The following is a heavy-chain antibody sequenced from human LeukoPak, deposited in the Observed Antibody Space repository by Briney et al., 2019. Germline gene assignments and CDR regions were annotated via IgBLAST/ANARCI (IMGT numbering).Heavy chain of an antibody. J-gene: IGHJ6*02. CDR1: GYTFTTYS. CDR3: ARAISPVAYYGMDV. D-gene: IGHD3-3*01. V-gene: IGHV1-46*01. Sequence: ASVKISCKASGYTFTTYSVHWVRHAPGQGLEWMGIINPTGGSTSYAQHFQGRVTMTRDTSTSTIYMQLSSLRSEDTAVYYCARAISPVAYYGMDVWGQGTTVTVSS. CDR2: INPTGGST.